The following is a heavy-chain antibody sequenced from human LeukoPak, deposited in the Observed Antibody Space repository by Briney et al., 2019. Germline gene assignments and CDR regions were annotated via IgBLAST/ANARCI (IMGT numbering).Heavy chain of an antibody. CDR1: GGSFSGYY. CDR2: INHSGST. J-gene: IGHJ4*02. V-gene: IGHV4-34*01. Sequence: PSETLSLTCAVYGGSFSGYYWSWIRQPPGKGLEWIGEINHSGSTNYNPSLKSRATISVDTSKNQFSLKLSSVTAADTAVYYCARAAVAGNDYWGQGTLVTVSS. CDR3: ARAAVAGNDY. D-gene: IGHD6-19*01.